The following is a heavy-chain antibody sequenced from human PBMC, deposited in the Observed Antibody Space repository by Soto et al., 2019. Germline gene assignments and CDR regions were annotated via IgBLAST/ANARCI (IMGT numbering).Heavy chain of an antibody. D-gene: IGHD2-2*01. CDR1: GFTFSSYA. CDR3: AREVPGWEVLVPAGLDY. V-gene: IGHV3-30-3*01. CDR2: ISYDGSNK. Sequence: PGGSLRLSCAASGFTFSSYAMHWVRQAPGKGLEWVAVISYDGSNKYYADSVKGRFTISRDNSKNTLYLQMNSLRAEDTAVYYCAREVPGWEVLVPAGLDYWGQGTLVTVSS. J-gene: IGHJ4*02.